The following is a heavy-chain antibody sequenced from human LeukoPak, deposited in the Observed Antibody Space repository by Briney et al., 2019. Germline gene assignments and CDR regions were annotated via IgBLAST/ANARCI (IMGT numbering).Heavy chain of an antibody. CDR2: ISGSGTNT. J-gene: IGHJ3*02. D-gene: IGHD2/OR15-2a*01. CDR3: AKAIVLLISGNAFDI. CDR1: GFTFRNYA. V-gene: IGHV3-23*01. Sequence: GGFLRLSCAASGFTFRNYAMSWVRQAPGKGLESVSGISGSGTNTYYADSVKGRFTISRDNSKNTLYVQMNSLRAEDTAVYYCAKAIVLLISGNAFDIWGQGTMVTVSS.